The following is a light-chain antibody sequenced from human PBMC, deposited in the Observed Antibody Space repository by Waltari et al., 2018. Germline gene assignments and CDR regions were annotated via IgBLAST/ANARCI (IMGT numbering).Light chain of an antibody. CDR1: QSVITN. CDR3: QQYHNWPRV. V-gene: IGKV3-15*01. Sequence: EIVMTQSPATLSVSPGERATLSCKASQSVITNLAWYQQKPGQPPRLLIYGASARATGITDRFSGSGFGTEFTLAISSLQSEDSAIYYCQQYHNWPRVFGQGTKVEIK. J-gene: IGKJ1*01. CDR2: GAS.